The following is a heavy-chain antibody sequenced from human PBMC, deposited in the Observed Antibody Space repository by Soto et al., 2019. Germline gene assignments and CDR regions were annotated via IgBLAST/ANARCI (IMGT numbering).Heavy chain of an antibody. CDR2: VSPNGNDK. J-gene: IGHJ6*02. Sequence: EVQLVESGGGLVQPGGSLRLSCSASGFTFSGRSMHWVRQAPGKGLEYVSGVSPNGNDKYYTDSVKGRFTISRDNSKNTLHLQMSSLRPEDTALFYCIRGFYGLDVLGQGTTVTVSS. CDR3: IRGFYGLDV. V-gene: IGHV3-64D*08. CDR1: GFTFSGRS.